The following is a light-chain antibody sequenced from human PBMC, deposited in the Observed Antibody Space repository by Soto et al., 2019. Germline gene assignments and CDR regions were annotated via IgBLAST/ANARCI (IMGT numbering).Light chain of an antibody. Sequence: QSVLTQPPSASGSPGQSVTISCTGTSSDVGGYNYVSWYQQHPGKAPKLMIYEVTKRPSGVPDRFSGSKSDNTASLTVSGLEDEAEDDYYCSSNAGSGFVVFGGGTQLTVL. CDR3: SSNAGSGFVV. CDR2: EVT. J-gene: IGLJ2*01. CDR1: SSDVGGYNY. V-gene: IGLV2-8*01.